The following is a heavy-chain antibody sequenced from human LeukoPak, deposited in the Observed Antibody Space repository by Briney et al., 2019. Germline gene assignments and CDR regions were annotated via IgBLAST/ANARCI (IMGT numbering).Heavy chain of an antibody. CDR1: RGTFSSYA. CDR3: GRKNGIMGSDAFDI. CDR2: IIPIFGTP. J-gene: IGHJ3*02. D-gene: IGHD3-16*01. Sequence: SVKVSCKASRGTFSSYAISSVRQAPGQGLEWMGGIIPIFGTPNSAQKFQGRVTITAAKSTSTAYMELSSLGYADVAVYSCGRKNGIMGSDAFDICGQGQMVTVSS. V-gene: IGHV1-69*06.